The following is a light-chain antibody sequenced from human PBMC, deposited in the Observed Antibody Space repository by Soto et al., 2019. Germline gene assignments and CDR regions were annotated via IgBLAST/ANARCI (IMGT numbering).Light chain of an antibody. CDR3: SSYTSSSTRV. CDR2: DVS. CDR1: SSDVGGYNY. V-gene: IGLV2-14*01. Sequence: QSAVTQPASVSGSPGRSITISCTGTSSDVGGYNYVSWYQQHPGKAPKLMIYDVSNRPSGVSNRFSGSKSGNTASLTISGLQAEDEADYYCSSYTSSSTRVFGGGTKLTVL. J-gene: IGLJ2*01.